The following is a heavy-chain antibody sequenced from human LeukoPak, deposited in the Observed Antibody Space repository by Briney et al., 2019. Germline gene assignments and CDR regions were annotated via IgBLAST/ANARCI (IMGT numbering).Heavy chain of an antibody. CDR3: ARTNYYYGSGSYYNDYGVDV. V-gene: IGHV5-51*01. CDR2: IYPGDSDT. Sequence: GESLKISCKGSGYSFTSYWIGWVRQMPGKGLEWMGIIYPGDSDTRYSPSFQGQVTISVDKSISTAYLQWSSLKASDTAMYYCARTNYYYGSGSYYNDYGVDVWGKGTTVTVSS. J-gene: IGHJ6*04. D-gene: IGHD3-10*01. CDR1: GYSFTSYW.